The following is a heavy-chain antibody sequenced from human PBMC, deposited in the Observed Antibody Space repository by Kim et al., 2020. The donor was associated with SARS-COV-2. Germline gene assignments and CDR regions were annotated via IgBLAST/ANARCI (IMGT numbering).Heavy chain of an antibody. J-gene: IGHJ5*02. Sequence: SETLSLTCAVYGGSFSGYYWSWIRQPPGKGLEWIGEINHSGSTNYNPSLKSRVTISVDTSKNQFSLKLSSVTAADTAVYYCARGQKSQIRYYYGSGSCWFDPWGQGTLVTVSS. D-gene: IGHD3-10*01. CDR3: ARGQKSQIRYYYGSGSCWFDP. CDR2: INHSGST. V-gene: IGHV4-34*01. CDR1: GGSFSGYY.